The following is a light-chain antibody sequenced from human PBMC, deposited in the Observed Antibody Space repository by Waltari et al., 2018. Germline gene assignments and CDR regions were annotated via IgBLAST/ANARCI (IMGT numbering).Light chain of an antibody. CDR2: KNN. CDR3: AAWDDSLSAWV. Sequence: QSVLTQPPSASGTPGQRVTISCSGSTSTIGRKYVYCHQPLPGTAPQLLIYKNNQRPPGVPDRFSGSKSGTSASLAISGLRSEDEADYYCAAWDDSLSAWVFGGGTKVTVL. CDR1: TSTIGRKY. J-gene: IGLJ3*02. V-gene: IGLV1-47*01.